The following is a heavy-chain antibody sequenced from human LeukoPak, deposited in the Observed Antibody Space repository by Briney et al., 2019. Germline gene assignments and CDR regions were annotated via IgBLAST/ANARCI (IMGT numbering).Heavy chain of an antibody. Sequence: GASVKVSCKASGYTFTSYGISWVRQAPGQGLEWMGWISAYNGNTNYAQKLQGRVTMTTDTSTSTAYMELRSLRSDDTAVYYCARVVVPAVSDYYMDVWGKGTTVSVSS. CDR3: ARVVVPAVSDYYMDV. CDR2: ISAYNGNT. J-gene: IGHJ6*03. V-gene: IGHV1-18*01. D-gene: IGHD2-2*01. CDR1: GYTFTSYG.